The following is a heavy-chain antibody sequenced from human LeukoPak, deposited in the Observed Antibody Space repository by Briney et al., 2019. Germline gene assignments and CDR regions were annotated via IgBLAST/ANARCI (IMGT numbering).Heavy chain of an antibody. CDR1: GYTFTSYY. CDR3: ARSYSAGIFDY. V-gene: IGHV1-2*02. D-gene: IGHD6-19*01. Sequence: ASVNVSCKASGYTFTSYYMHWVRQAPGQGREWMGWINPNSGGTNYVQKFQGRVTMTRDTSISTAYMELSRLRSDDTAVYYCARSYSAGIFDYWGQGTLVTVSS. CDR2: INPNSGGT. J-gene: IGHJ4*02.